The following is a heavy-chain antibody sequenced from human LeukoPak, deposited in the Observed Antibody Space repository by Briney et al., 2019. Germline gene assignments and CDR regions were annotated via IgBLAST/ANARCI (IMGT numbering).Heavy chain of an antibody. CDR3: AGSWGYRALDI. D-gene: IGHD3-16*01. Sequence: GGSLRLSCAASGFIFRNYWMTWVRQAPGKGLDLVANIQQDGNEKWYVDSVKGRFTISRDNARSSLYLQMNSLRAEDTAVYYRAGSWGYRALDIWGQGTVVTVSS. CDR2: IQQDGNEK. J-gene: IGHJ3*02. CDR1: GFIFRNYW. V-gene: IGHV3-7*01.